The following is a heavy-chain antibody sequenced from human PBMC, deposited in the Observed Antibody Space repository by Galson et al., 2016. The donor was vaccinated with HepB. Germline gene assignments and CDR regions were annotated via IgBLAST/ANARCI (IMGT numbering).Heavy chain of an antibody. CDR3: ARAYYYGSGSRPYYFDY. V-gene: IGHV3-7*03. D-gene: IGHD3-10*01. Sequence: SLRLSCAASGFTFSTYWMSWVRQAPGKGLEWVANIKQDGSEKDYVDSVKGRFTISRDNAKNSLYLQMNSLRAEDTAVYYCARAYYYGSGSRPYYFDYWGQGTLVTVSS. J-gene: IGHJ4*02. CDR1: GFTFSTYW. CDR2: IKQDGSEK.